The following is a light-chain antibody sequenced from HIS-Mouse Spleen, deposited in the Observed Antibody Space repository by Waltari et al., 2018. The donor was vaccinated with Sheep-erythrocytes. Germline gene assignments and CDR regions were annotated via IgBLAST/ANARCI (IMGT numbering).Light chain of an antibody. CDR1: SSDVGGYNY. CDR3: CSYAGSYTWV. CDR2: DAS. V-gene: IGLV2-11*01. J-gene: IGLJ3*02. Sequence: QSALTQPRSVSGSPGQSVTISCTGTSSDVGGYNYVSWYQQHPGKAPKLMIYDASTRPAGAPVRFSGSTSGNPASLTISGLQAEDEADYYCCSYAGSYTWVFGGGTKLTVL.